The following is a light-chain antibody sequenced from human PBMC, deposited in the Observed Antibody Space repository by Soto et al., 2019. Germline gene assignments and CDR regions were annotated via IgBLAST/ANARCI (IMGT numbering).Light chain of an antibody. V-gene: IGKV3-20*01. CDR2: SAS. CDR3: QQYGSSPT. Sequence: EIVLTQSPGTLSLSPGERATLSCRASQSVSSNYLAWYQQKPGQAPRVLIYSASSRATGIPDRFSGSRSGTDFTLTISRLEPEDFAVYYCQQYGSSPTFGQDTKVEIK. CDR1: QSVSSNY. J-gene: IGKJ1*01.